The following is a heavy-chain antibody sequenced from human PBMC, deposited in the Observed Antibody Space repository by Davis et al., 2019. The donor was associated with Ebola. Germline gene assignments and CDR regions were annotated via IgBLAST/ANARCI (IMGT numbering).Heavy chain of an antibody. CDR1: GGSISRYH. CDR3: AKEGGDGYADGAFDI. V-gene: IGHV4-59*01. CDR2: IYYTGST. Sequence: MPSETLSLTCTVSGGSISRYHWTWIRQPPGKGLEWLGYIYYTGSTNYNPSLKSRVTISVDTSKNQVSLKLSSVTTADTAMYYCAKEGGDGYADGAFDIWGQGTMVTVSS. J-gene: IGHJ3*02. D-gene: IGHD5-24*01.